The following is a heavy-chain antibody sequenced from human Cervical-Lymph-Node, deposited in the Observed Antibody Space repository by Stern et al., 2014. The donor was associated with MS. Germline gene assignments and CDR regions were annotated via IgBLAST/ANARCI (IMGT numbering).Heavy chain of an antibody. Sequence: QLVQSGGGVVQPGRSLRLSCAASGFTFSLYDMHWVRQAPGKGLEWVAVISYDGDNKFYTDSVKGRFTISRDSSKSTLYLQLNSLRPEDTAIYYCAKDPRIYDSSGYLDAWGQGTLVTVSS. D-gene: IGHD3-22*01. CDR2: ISYDGDNK. CDR1: GFTFSLYD. V-gene: IGHV3-30*18. J-gene: IGHJ5*02. CDR3: AKDPRIYDSSGYLDA.